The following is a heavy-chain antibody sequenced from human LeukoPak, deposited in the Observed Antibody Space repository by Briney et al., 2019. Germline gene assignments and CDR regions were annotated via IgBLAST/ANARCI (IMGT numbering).Heavy chain of an antibody. CDR1: GGTFSSYA. CDR3: ATPMTTVSYWYFDL. V-gene: IGHV1-69*04. D-gene: IGHD4-17*01. Sequence: ASVKVSCKASGGTFSSYAISWVRQAPGQGLEWMGRIIPILGIANYAQKFQGRVTITADKSTSTAYMELSSLRSEDTAVYYCATPMTTVSYWYFDLRGRGTLVTVSS. CDR2: IIPILGIA. J-gene: IGHJ2*01.